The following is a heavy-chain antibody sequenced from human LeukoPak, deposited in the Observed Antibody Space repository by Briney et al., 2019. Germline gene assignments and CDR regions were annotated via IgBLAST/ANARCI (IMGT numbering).Heavy chain of an antibody. CDR2: IYYSGST. V-gene: IGHV4-59*01. J-gene: IGHJ4*02. D-gene: IGHD3-10*01. Sequence: SETLSLTCTVSGGSISSYYWSWIRQPPGKGLEWIGYIYYSGSTNYNPSLKSRVTISVDTSKNHFSLKLSSVTAADTAVYYCARDYYGSGGYYSWGQGTLVTVSS. CDR3: ARDYYGSGGYYS. CDR1: GGSISSYY.